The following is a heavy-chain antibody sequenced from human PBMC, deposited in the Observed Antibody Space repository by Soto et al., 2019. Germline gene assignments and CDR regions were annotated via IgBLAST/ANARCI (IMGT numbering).Heavy chain of an antibody. CDR1: GFIFGDYA. Sequence: GRSLRLSCAASGFIFGDYAMHWVRQAPGKGLEWVSGISWNSGNIGYEDSVKGRFTISRDNANNSLYLQMNSLRAEDTALYYCPKDWQVDYYYYGLDVWGQGTTVTVSS. CDR3: PKDWQVDYYYYGLDV. J-gene: IGHJ6*02. V-gene: IGHV3-9*01. CDR2: ISWNSGNI.